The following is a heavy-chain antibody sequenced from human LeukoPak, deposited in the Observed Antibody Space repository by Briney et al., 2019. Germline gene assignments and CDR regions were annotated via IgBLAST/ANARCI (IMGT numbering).Heavy chain of an antibody. V-gene: IGHV3-23*01. CDR3: ARDSSVAFYYLKPYGYFDY. J-gene: IGHJ4*02. D-gene: IGHD1-26*01. CDR2: ISGSGGST. Sequence: PGGSLRLSCAASGFTFSSYGMSWVRQAPGKGLEWVSAISGSGGSTYYADSVKGRFTISRDNAKNSLYLQMNSLRAEDTAVYYCARDSSVAFYYLKPYGYFDYWGQGTLVTVSS. CDR1: GFTFSSYG.